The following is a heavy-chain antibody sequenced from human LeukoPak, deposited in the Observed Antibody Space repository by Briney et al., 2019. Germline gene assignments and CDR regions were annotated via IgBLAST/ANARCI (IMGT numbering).Heavy chain of an antibody. V-gene: IGHV4-59*01. CDR1: GGSITSSY. J-gene: IGHJ4*02. D-gene: IGHD5-18*01. CDR2: IYYSGST. Sequence: SETLSLTCTVSGGSITSSYWSWIRQPPGKGLEWIGCIYYSGSTNYNPSLKSRVTMSVDTSKNQFSLKLTSVTAADTAVYYCVRPIRGYSFGYYDYWGQATLVTVSS. CDR3: VRPIRGYSFGYYDY.